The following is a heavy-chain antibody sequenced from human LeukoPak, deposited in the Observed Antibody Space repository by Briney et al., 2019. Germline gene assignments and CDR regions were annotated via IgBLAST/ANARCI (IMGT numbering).Heavy chain of an antibody. CDR3: AKAPYIVGATKSLDY. J-gene: IGHJ4*02. V-gene: IGHV3-23*01. D-gene: IGHD1-26*01. CDR1: GFTFSSYA. Sequence: GGSLRLSCAASGFTFSSYAMTRVRRAPGKGLEWVSAISGNSGSSYYADSVKGRFTISRDNSKNTLYLQMNSLRAEDTAVYYCAKAPYIVGATKSLDYWGQGTLVTVSS. CDR2: ISGNSGSS.